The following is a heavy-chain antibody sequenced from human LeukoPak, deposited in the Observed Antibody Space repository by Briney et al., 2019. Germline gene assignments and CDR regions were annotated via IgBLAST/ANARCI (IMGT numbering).Heavy chain of an antibody. J-gene: IGHJ4*02. Sequence: PGGSLRLSCAASGFTFSNAWMSWVRQAPGKGLEWVGRIKSKTGGGTTDYAAPVKGRFTISRDDSKNTLYLQMNSLKTEDTAVYYCTTAVVPDYWGQGTLVTVSS. D-gene: IGHD3-10*01. CDR3: TTAVVPDY. CDR2: IKSKTGGGTT. V-gene: IGHV3-15*01. CDR1: GFTFSNAW.